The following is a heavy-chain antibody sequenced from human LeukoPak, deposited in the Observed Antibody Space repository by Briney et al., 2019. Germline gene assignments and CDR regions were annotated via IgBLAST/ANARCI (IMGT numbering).Heavy chain of an antibody. D-gene: IGHD3-22*01. CDR1: GFTFSSYG. J-gene: IGHJ4*02. CDR2: ISYDGSNK. CDR3: ASPLNYYDSSGQISFDY. Sequence: GGSLRLSCAASGFTFSSYGMHWVRQAPGKGLEWVAVISYDGSNKYYADSVKGRFTISRDNSKNTLYLQMNSLRAEDTAVYYCASPLNYYDSSGQISFDYWGQGTLVTVSS. V-gene: IGHV3-30*03.